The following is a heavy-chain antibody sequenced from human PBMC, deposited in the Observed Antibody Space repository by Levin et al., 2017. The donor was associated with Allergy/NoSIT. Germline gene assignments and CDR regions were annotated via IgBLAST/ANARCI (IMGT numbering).Heavy chain of an antibody. CDR1: GVSISSSNW. J-gene: IGHJ5*02. CDR2: MFHNGRS. V-gene: IGHV4-4*02. Sequence: SETLSLTCSVSGVSISSSNWWTWVRQAPGKRLEWFGEMFHNGRSNYNPSLRSRVTISLDNSKNQFSLILTSVTAADTAMYFCASSTGWYRLDRWGQGTLVIVSS. CDR3: ASSTGWYRLDR. D-gene: IGHD6-19*01.